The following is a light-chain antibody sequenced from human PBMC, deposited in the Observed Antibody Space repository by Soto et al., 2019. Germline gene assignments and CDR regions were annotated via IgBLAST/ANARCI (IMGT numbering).Light chain of an antibody. J-gene: IGKJ1*01. CDR3: QQYNNWPPGMT. CDR2: GAS. CDR1: QSVSSN. V-gene: IGKV3-15*01. Sequence: EIVMTQSPATLSVSPGERATLSCRAGQSVSSNLAWYQQKPGQAPRLLIYGASTRATGIPARFSGSGSGTEFTLTISSLQSEDFAVYYCQQYNNWPPGMTFGQGTKVDIK.